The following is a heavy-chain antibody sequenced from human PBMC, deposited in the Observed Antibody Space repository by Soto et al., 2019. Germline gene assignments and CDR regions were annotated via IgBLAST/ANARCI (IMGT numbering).Heavy chain of an antibody. D-gene: IGHD1-26*01. V-gene: IGHV3-23*01. Sequence: GSLRLACAASGFIFENFGMSWVRQAPGKGLEWISSISGSGFKKYYADSVKGRFTISRDNSKSTVYLELNNLSAEDTAVYHCAKNQGVELVPLATVDWFDPWGQGSVVTVSS. CDR2: ISGSGFKK. CDR1: GFIFENFG. CDR3: AKNQGVELVPLATVDWFDP. J-gene: IGHJ5*02.